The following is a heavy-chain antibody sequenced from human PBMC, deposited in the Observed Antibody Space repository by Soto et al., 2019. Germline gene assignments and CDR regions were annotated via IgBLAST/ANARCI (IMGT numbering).Heavy chain of an antibody. CDR1: GYSLARYW. J-gene: IGHJ6*02. D-gene: IGHD6-6*01. CDR3: ARTRSFTLGFYYDGIDV. CDR2: IYPGDSDT. V-gene: IGHV5-51*01. Sequence: GESLKLSCQGCGYSLARYWIGWVRQMPGKDLEWKGIIYPGDSDTRYSPSLHGQVTIAADKSLRTAYLQWTSLKASDTALYYCARTRSFTLGFYYDGIDVGGQGTTVTVSS.